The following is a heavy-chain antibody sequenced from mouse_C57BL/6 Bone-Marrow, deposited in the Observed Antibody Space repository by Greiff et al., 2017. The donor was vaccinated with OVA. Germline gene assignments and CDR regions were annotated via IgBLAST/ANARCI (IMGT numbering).Heavy chain of an antibody. D-gene: IGHD1-1*01. Sequence: QVQLQQSGAELVMPGASVKLSCKASGYTFTSSWMHWVKQRPGQGLEWIGEIDPSDSYTNYNQKFKGKSTLTVDKSSSTAYMQLSSLTSEDSAVYYCARTLRDWGQGTLVTVSA. CDR1: GYTFTSSW. CDR2: IDPSDSYT. V-gene: IGHV1-69*01. CDR3: ARTLRD. J-gene: IGHJ3*01.